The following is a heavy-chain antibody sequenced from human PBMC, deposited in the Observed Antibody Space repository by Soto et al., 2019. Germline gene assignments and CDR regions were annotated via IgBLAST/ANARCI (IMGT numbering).Heavy chain of an antibody. Sequence: GESLKISCKGSGYSFTSYWIGWVRQMPGKGLEWMGIIYPGDSDTRYSPSFQGQVTISADKSISTAYLQWSSLKASDTAMYYCARIPPDYYDRSGYHDYWGQGTLVTVSS. CDR2: IYPGDSDT. V-gene: IGHV5-51*01. J-gene: IGHJ4*02. CDR3: ARIPPDYYDRSGYHDY. CDR1: GYSFTSYW. D-gene: IGHD3-22*01.